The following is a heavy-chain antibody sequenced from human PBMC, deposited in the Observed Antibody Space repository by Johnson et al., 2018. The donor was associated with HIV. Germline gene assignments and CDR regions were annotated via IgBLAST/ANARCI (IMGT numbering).Heavy chain of an antibody. CDR3: AREISRYYYDYAAFDL. V-gene: IGHV3-43D*03. CDR1: GFTFDDYA. Sequence: VQLVESGGVVVQPGGSLRLSCAASGFTFDDYAMHWVRQAPGKGLEWVSLISWDGGSTYDADSGKGRFTISRDNSRSTVYLHMINLRADDTALYYCAREISRYYYDYAAFDLWGQGTTVTVSS. CDR2: ISWDGGST. J-gene: IGHJ3*01. D-gene: IGHD3-22*01.